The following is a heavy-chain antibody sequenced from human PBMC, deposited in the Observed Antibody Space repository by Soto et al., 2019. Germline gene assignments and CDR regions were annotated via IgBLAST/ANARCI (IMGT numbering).Heavy chain of an antibody. CDR1: GFTFSNAW. Sequence: EVQLVESGGGLVKPGGSLRLSCAASGFTFSNAWMSWVRQAPGKGLEWVGRIKSKTDGGTTDYAAPVKGRFTISRDDSKNTLYLQMNSLKTEDTAVYYCTTDRDGYNFVYFDYWGQGTLVTVSS. CDR2: IKSKTDGGTT. D-gene: IGHD5-12*01. V-gene: IGHV3-15*01. CDR3: TTDRDGYNFVYFDY. J-gene: IGHJ4*02.